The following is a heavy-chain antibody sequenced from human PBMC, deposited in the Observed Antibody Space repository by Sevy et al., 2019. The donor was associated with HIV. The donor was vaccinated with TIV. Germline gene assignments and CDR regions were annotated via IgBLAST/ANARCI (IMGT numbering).Heavy chain of an antibody. CDR2: INKDGSEI. V-gene: IGHV3-7*01. Sequence: GGSLRLSCVGSGISISSHWMNWVRQSPGKGLEWVANINKDGSEIYYVDSVKGRFTISRENAKNSGYLQMHSLRVEDSGVYYCARAMGVWGQGTTVTVPS. CDR3: ARAMGV. J-gene: IGHJ6*02. CDR1: GISISSHW.